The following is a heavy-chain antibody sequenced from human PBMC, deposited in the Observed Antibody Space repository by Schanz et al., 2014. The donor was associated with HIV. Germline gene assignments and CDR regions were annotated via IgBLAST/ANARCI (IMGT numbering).Heavy chain of an antibody. D-gene: IGHD4-17*01. V-gene: IGHV3-7*01. CDR1: GFTFSHYW. CDR2: IKKDGSDK. Sequence: EVQLVESGGGLVQRGGSLRLSCVASGFTFSHYWMSWVRQAPGKGLECVAHIKKDGSDKYYVSSVNGRFTISRDNARTLLLLHMSSLRVEDTNVYYCARAFFTGGDLFYYDYYGMDVWGQGTTVTVSS. CDR3: ARAFFTGGDLFYYDYYGMDV. J-gene: IGHJ6*02.